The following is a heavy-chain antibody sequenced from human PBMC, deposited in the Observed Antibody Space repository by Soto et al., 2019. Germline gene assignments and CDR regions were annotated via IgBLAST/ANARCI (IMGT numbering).Heavy chain of an antibody. CDR2: IYSGGST. J-gene: IGHJ4*02. CDR3: AREILADRAPGVFDY. D-gene: IGHD3-16*01. V-gene: IGHV3-53*04. Sequence: GGSLRLSCAASGFTVSSNYMSWVRQAPGKGLEWVSVIYSGGSTYYADSVKGRFTISRHNSKNTLYLQMNSLRAEDTAVYYCAREILADRAPGVFDYCGQGTLVTVSS. CDR1: GFTVSSNY.